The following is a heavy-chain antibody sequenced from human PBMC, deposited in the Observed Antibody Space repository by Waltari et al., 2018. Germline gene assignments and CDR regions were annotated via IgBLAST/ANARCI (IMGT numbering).Heavy chain of an antibody. Sequence: QVQLVQSGAEVKKPGSSVQVSCKASGGTFSSYAISWVRPAPGQGLEWMGGIIPIVGTASYEQKFQGRVTMTADEATSTAYMELSSRGSEDTAVYYCASSGSGIGTSAPTWGQGTLVIVSS. V-gene: IGHV1-69*13. J-gene: IGHJ4*02. D-gene: IGHD6-13*01. CDR3: ASSGSGIGTSAPT. CDR2: IIPIVGTA. CDR1: GGTFSSYA.